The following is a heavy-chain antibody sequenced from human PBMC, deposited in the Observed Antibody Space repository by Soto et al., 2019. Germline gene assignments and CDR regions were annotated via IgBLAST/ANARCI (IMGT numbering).Heavy chain of an antibody. V-gene: IGHV1-46*03. Sequence: ASVKVSCKASGYTFTGYYMHWVRQAPGQGLEWMGIINPSGGSTSYAQKFQGRVTMTRDTSTSTVYMELSSLRSEDTAVYYCATNMCSGGSCYHSGASGAFDIWGQGTMVTVSS. CDR2: INPSGGST. CDR3: ATNMCSGGSCYHSGASGAFDI. D-gene: IGHD2-15*01. CDR1: GYTFTGYY. J-gene: IGHJ3*02.